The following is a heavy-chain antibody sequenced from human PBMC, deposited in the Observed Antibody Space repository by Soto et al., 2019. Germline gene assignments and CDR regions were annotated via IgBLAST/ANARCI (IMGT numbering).Heavy chain of an antibody. J-gene: IGHJ4*02. V-gene: IGHV3-23*01. CDR2: ISGSGGST. CDR3: AKDSPRIRPVYFDY. D-gene: IGHD2-2*01. CDR1: GFTFSSYA. Sequence: GESLKISCAASGFTFSSYAMSWVRQAPGKGLEWVSAISGSGGSTYYADSVKGRFTISRDNSKNTLYLQMNSLRAEDTAVYYCAKDSPRIRPVYFDYWGQGTLVTVSS.